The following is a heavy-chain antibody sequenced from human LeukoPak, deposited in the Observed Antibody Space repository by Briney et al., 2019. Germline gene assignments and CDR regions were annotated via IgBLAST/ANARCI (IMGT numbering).Heavy chain of an antibody. V-gene: IGHV3-30*04. CDR2: ISYDGSNK. Sequence: GGSLRLSCAASGFTFSSYAMHWVRQAPGKGLEWVAVISYDGSNKYYADSVKGRFTVSRDDSKNTLYLQMNSLRAEDTAVYYCAKDGGLWVSAHWGDSWGRGTLVTVSS. D-gene: IGHD7-27*01. CDR3: AKDGGLWVSAHWGDS. J-gene: IGHJ4*02. CDR1: GFTFSSYA.